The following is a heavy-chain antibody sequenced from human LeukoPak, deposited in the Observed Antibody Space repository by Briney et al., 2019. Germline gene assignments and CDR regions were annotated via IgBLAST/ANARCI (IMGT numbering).Heavy chain of an antibody. D-gene: IGHD3-22*01. CDR3: AKALRYDSSGPDAFDI. CDR2: ISWNSGSI. J-gene: IGHJ3*02. CDR1: AFTFDDYA. Sequence: GRSMRLSCAASAFTFDDYAMHWVRQAPGKGLEWVSGISWNSGSIGYADSVKGRFTISRDNAKNSLYLQMNSLRAEDMALYYCAKALRYDSSGPDAFDIWGQGTMVTVSS. V-gene: IGHV3-9*03.